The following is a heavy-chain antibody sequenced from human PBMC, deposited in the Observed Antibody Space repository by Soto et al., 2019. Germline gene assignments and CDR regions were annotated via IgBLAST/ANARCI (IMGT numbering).Heavy chain of an antibody. D-gene: IGHD5-12*01. CDR3: AKDRHVQRWLQLNLDY. CDR1: GFTFSSYA. Sequence: PGGSLRLSCAASGFTFSSYAMSWVRQAPGKGLEWVSAISGSGGSTYYADSVKGRFTISRDNSKNTLYLQMNSLRAEDTAVYYCAKDRHVQRWLQLNLDYWGQGTLVTVSS. J-gene: IGHJ4*02. V-gene: IGHV3-23*01. CDR2: ISGSGGST.